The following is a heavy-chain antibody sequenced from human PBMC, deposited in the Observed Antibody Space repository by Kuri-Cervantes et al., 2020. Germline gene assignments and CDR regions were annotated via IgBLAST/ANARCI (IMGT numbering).Heavy chain of an antibody. CDR3: ARGRIDSSWYYYYGMDV. V-gene: IGHV1-69*05. CDR2: IIPIFCTA. Sequence: SVKVSCKASVGTFSSYAISWVRQAPGQGLEWMGGIIPIFCTANYAQKFQGRVTMTRNTSISTAYMELSSLRSEDTAVYYCARGRIDSSWYYYYGMDVWGQGTTVTVSS. D-gene: IGHD6-13*01. J-gene: IGHJ6*02. CDR1: VGTFSSYA.